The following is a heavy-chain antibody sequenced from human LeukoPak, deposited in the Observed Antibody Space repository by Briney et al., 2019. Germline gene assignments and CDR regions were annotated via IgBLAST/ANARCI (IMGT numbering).Heavy chain of an antibody. Sequence: PGGSLRLSCAASGFTFSSYTMNWVRQAPGKGLQWVSSISSSSSYIYYADSVKGRFTISRDNAKNSLYLQMNSLRAEDAAVYYCARGRDYVWGSYRNNAFDIWGQGTMVTVSS. CDR1: GFTFSSYT. CDR2: ISSSSSYI. CDR3: ARGRDYVWGSYRNNAFDI. V-gene: IGHV3-21*01. D-gene: IGHD3-16*02. J-gene: IGHJ3*02.